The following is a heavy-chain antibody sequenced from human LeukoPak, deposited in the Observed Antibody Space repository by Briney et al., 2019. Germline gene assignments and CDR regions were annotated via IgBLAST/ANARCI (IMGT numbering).Heavy chain of an antibody. D-gene: IGHD2-21*02. CDR3: ARGVSYRVVVTATDFDY. CDR1: GFTLSSYY. CDR2: IGSSSTHI. V-gene: IGHV3-21*01. Sequence: PGGSLRLSCAASGFTLSSYYMNWVRQAPGRGLEWVSSIGSSSTHIYYADSVKGRFTISRDNTKNSLYLQMNSLRAEDTAVYYCARGVSYRVVVTATDFDYWGQGTLVTVSS. J-gene: IGHJ4*02.